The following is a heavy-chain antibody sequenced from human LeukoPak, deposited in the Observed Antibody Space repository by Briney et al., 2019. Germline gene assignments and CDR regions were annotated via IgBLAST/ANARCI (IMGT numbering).Heavy chain of an antibody. J-gene: IGHJ5*02. V-gene: IGHV1-46*01. Sequence: ASVKVSCKAPGYTFTGYYMHWVRQAPGQGLEWMGIINPSGGSTSYAQKFQGRVTMTRDTSTSTVYMELSSLRSEDTAVYYCAGGRVRGNWRFDPWGQGTLVTVSS. CDR3: AGGRVRGNWRFDP. CDR1: GYTFTGYY. CDR2: INPSGGST. D-gene: IGHD3-10*01.